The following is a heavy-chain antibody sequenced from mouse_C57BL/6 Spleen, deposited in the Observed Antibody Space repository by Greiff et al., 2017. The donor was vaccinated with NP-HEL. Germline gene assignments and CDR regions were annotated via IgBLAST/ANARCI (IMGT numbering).Heavy chain of an antibody. CDR2: IWGVGST. V-gene: IGHV2-6*01. CDR3: ASEGSYSSGYGFAY. CDR1: GFSLTSYG. J-gene: IGHJ3*01. D-gene: IGHD3-2*02. Sequence: VHLVESGPGLVAPSQSLSITCTVSGFSLTSYGVDWVRQSPGKGLEWLGVIWGVGSTNYNSALKSRLSISKDNSKSQVFLKMNSLQTDDTAMYYCASEGSYSSGYGFAYWGQGTLVTVSA.